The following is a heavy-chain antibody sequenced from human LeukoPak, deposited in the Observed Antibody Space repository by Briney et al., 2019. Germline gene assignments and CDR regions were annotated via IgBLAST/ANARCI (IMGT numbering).Heavy chain of an antibody. V-gene: IGHV3-21*01. CDR2: ISSSSSYI. CDR3: ARDSHDYGDYVSFDY. Sequence: NPGGSLRLSCAASGFTFSSYSMNWVRQAPGKGLEWVSSISSSSSYIYYADSVKGRFTISRDNAKNSLYLQMNRLRAEDTAVYYCARDSHDYGDYVSFDYWGQGTLVTVSS. D-gene: IGHD4-17*01. CDR1: GFTFSSYS. J-gene: IGHJ4*02.